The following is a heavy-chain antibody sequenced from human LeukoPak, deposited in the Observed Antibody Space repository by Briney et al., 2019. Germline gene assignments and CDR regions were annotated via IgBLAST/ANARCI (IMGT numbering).Heavy chain of an antibody. V-gene: IGHV7-4-1*02. D-gene: IGHD3-22*01. CDR3: ARVVDYYDSSGPRGWDAFDI. CDR1: GGTFSRYA. Sequence: ASVKVSCKASGGTFSRYAISWVRQAPGQGLEWMGWINTNTGNPTYAQGFTGRFVFSLDTSVSTAYLQISSLKAEDTAVYYCARVVDYYDSSGPRGWDAFDIWGQGTMVTVSS. J-gene: IGHJ3*02. CDR2: INTNTGNP.